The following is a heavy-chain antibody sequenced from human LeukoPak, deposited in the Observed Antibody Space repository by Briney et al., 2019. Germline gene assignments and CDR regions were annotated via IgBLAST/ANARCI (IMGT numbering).Heavy chain of an antibody. Sequence: VKVSCKASGXTLXXYXMHWVRQAPGQGLEWMGRINPNSGGTNYAQKFQGRVTMTRDTSISTVYMELSRLRSDDTAVYYCARVGYYESSGYYEYWGQGTLVTVSS. CDR2: INPNSGGT. CDR1: GXTLXXYX. J-gene: IGHJ4*02. V-gene: IGHV1-2*06. CDR3: ARVGYYESSGYYEY. D-gene: IGHD3-22*01.